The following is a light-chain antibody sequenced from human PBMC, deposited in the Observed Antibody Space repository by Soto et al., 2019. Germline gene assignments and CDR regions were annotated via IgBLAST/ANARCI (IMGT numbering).Light chain of an antibody. V-gene: IGLV1-44*01. CDR1: SSNIGANP. CDR2: NND. Sequence: QSVLTQPPSASGTPGQRVTISCSGSSSNIGANPINWYQQLPGTAPKLLIYNNDQRPSGVPDRFSSSKSVTSASLAISGLQSEDEADYYCEAWDVRLYGAVLGGGTKLTVL. CDR3: EAWDVRLYGAV. J-gene: IGLJ2*01.